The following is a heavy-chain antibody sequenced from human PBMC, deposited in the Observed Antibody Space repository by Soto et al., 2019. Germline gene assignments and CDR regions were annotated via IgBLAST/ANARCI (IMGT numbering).Heavy chain of an antibody. D-gene: IGHD3-22*01. CDR1: GFTFSSYS. J-gene: IGHJ4*02. CDR2: ISSSSSYI. CDR3: VKDETYYYDSSGRRYFDY. V-gene: IGHV3-21*01. Sequence: GGSLRLSCAASGFTFSSYSMNWVRQAPGKGLEWVSSISSSSSYIYYADSVKGRFTISRDNSKNTLYLQMSSLRAEDTAVYYCVKDETYYYDSSGRRYFDYWGQGTLVTVSS.